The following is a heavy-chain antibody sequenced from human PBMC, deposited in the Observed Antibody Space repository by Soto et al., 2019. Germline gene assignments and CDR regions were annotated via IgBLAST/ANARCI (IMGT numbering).Heavy chain of an antibody. Sequence: SETLSLTCTVSGGSISSSSYYWGWIRQPPGKGLEWIGSIYYSGSTYYNPSLKSRVTISVDTSKNQFSLKLSSVTAADTAVYYCARLRPDYDILSGYYPPPYYFDYLGQRAAVTVSA. D-gene: IGHD3-9*01. CDR1: GGSISSSSYY. CDR2: IYYSGST. J-gene: IGHJ4*02. CDR3: ARLRPDYDILSGYYPPPYYFDY. V-gene: IGHV4-39*01.